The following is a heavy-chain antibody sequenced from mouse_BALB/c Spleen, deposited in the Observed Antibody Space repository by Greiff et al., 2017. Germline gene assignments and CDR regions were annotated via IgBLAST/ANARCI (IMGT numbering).Heavy chain of an antibody. CDR3: ARDHISRYAMDY. J-gene: IGHJ4*01. Sequence: EVNVVESGGGLVKPGGSLKLSCAASGFTFSDYYMYWVRQTPEKRLEWVATISDGGSYTYYPDSVKGRFTISRDNAKNNLYLQMSSLKSEDTAMYYYARDHISRYAMDYWGQGTSVTVSS. CDR1: GFTFSDYY. V-gene: IGHV5-4*02. CDR2: ISDGGSYT.